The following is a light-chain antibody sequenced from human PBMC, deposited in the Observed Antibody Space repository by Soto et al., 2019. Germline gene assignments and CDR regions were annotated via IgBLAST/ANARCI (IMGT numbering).Light chain of an antibody. Sequence: DIQMTQSPSSLSASVGDRVTITCRASQTISNYLNWYQEKPGKAPKLLIYAASNLQSGVPSRFSGSGSGTDFTLTITNLQPEDFATYYCQKTYSTPFTFGPGTTVDVK. CDR1: QTISNY. CDR3: QKTYSTPFT. J-gene: IGKJ3*01. V-gene: IGKV1-39*01. CDR2: AAS.